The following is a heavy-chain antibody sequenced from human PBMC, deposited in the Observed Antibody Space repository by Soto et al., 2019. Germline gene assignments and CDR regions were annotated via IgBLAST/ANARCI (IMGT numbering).Heavy chain of an antibody. V-gene: IGHV3-48*02. D-gene: IGHD1-26*01. CDR1: GFTFSSYS. CDR3: ARDFRVGATLMFAFDI. CDR2: ISSSSSTI. J-gene: IGHJ3*02. Sequence: GGSLRLSCAASGFTFSSYSMNWVRQAPGKGLEWVSYISSSSSTIYYADSVKGRFTISRDNAKNSLYLQMNSLRDEDTAVYYCARDFRVGATLMFAFDIWGQGTMVTVSS.